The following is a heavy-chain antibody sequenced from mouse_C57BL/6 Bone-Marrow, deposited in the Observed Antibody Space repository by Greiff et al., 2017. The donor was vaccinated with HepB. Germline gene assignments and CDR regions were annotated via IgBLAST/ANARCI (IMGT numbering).Heavy chain of an antibody. J-gene: IGHJ3*01. CDR1: GFTFSSYG. CDR3: ARRGYYGSSAWFAY. V-gene: IGHV5-6*01. CDR2: ISSCGSYT. D-gene: IGHD1-1*01. Sequence: EVQLVESGGDLVKPGGSLKLSCAASGFTFSSYGMSWVRQTPDKRLEWVATISSCGSYTYYPDSVKGRFTISRDNAKNTLYLQMSSLKSEDTAMYYCARRGYYGSSAWFAYWGQGTLVTVSA.